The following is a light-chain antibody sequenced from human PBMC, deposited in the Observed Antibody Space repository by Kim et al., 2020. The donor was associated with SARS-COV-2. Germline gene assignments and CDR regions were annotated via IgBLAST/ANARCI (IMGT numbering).Light chain of an antibody. Sequence: VSPGHRATLSCRATQSVSSTLAWYQQKPGQAPRLLIYGASTRATGIPARFSGSGSGTEFTLTISSLQSEDFAVYYCQQYNNWPLTFGGGTKVDIK. V-gene: IGKV3-15*01. CDR1: QSVSST. CDR2: GAS. J-gene: IGKJ4*01. CDR3: QQYNNWPLT.